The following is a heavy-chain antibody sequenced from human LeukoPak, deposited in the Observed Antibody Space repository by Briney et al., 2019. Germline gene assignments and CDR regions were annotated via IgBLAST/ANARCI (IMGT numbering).Heavy chain of an antibody. CDR2: VHYTGNT. Sequence: SETLSLTCTFSGGSISSFYWSWIRHPPGGGLEWIGYVHYTGNTASNPSLKSRVTMSVDTSKNQFSLKLSSVTAADSAVYYCARWFCITNTCFHMDVWGKGTTVTVSS. V-gene: IGHV4-59*08. D-gene: IGHD3-10*01. J-gene: IGHJ6*03. CDR1: GGSISSFY. CDR3: ARWFCITNTCFHMDV.